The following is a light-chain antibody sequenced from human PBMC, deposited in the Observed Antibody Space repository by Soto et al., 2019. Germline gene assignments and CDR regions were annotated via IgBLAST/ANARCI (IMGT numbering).Light chain of an antibody. V-gene: IGKV3-20*01. CDR1: QRVAKIY. Sequence: ETVLTQSPGTVSFSPGESATLSCRASQRVAKIYLAWFQHKPGQAPRLLIYDASSRATGISDRFSGSGSGKELTLTISRLEPEDFAVYYFTQYGSSQKTFGRGTKVDIX. CDR2: DAS. CDR3: TQYGSSQKT. J-gene: IGKJ1*01.